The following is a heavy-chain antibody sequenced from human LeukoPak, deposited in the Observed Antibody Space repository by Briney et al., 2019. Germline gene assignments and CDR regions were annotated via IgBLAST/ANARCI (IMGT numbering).Heavy chain of an antibody. CDR3: AKSTGYGLVDI. CDR2: INYSGST. V-gene: IGHV4-59*01. J-gene: IGHJ3*02. Sequence: SETLSLTCTVSGDSINNYYWSWIRQPPGKGLEWIGNINYSGSTNSNPSLKSRATISVDMSRKHFFLDLSSVTAADTAVYYCAKSTGYGLVDIWGQGTMVTVSS. D-gene: IGHD3-9*01. CDR1: GDSINNYY.